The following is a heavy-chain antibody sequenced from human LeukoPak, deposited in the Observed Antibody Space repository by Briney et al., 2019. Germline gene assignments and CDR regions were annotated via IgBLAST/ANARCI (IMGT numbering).Heavy chain of an antibody. CDR3: ATEVSDCSGGSCYSLYFQH. J-gene: IGHJ1*01. D-gene: IGHD2-15*01. Sequence: KASETLSLTCSVSGGPISSYYWSWIRQPPGKALEGIGYIYYSGSTNYNPSLKSRVTISVDTSKNQFSLKLSSVTAADTAVYYRATEVSDCSGGSCYSLYFQHWGQGTLVTVSS. CDR1: GGPISSYY. CDR2: IYYSGST. V-gene: IGHV4-59*13.